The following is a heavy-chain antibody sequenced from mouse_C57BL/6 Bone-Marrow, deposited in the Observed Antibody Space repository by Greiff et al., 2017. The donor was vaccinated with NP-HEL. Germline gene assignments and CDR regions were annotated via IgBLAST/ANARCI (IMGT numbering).Heavy chain of an antibody. V-gene: IGHV1-50*01. Sequence: QVQLQQPGAELVKPGASVTLSCKASGYTFPSYWMQWVKPRPGQGLEWIGEIAHSDSYTTYNQKFKGKATLTVDTSASTAYMQRSSLTAEDSAVYYCARGGRPFAYWGQGALVTGSA. CDR3: ARGGRPFAY. CDR1: GYTFPSYW. CDR2: IAHSDSYT. J-gene: IGHJ3*01.